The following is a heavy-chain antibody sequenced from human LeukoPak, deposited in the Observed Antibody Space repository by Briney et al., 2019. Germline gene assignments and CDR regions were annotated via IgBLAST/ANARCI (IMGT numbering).Heavy chain of an antibody. CDR1: GFTFSSYE. D-gene: IGHD3-3*01. CDR3: ARLTYYDFWSGYAPNNWFDP. V-gene: IGHV3-48*03. Sequence: GSLRLSCAASGFTFSSYEMNWVRQAPGKGLEWASYISSSGSTIYYADSVKGRFTISRDNAKNSLYLQMNSLRAEDTAVYYCARLTYYDFWSGYAPNNWFDPWGQGTLVTVSS. J-gene: IGHJ5*02. CDR2: ISSSGSTI.